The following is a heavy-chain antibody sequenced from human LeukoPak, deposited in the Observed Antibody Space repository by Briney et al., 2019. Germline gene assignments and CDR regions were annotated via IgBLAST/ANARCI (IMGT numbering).Heavy chain of an antibody. J-gene: IGHJ6*02. D-gene: IGHD1-26*01. CDR1: GGSFSGYY. CDR2: INHSGST. CDR3: ASSGRTGSYYDRPYYYYYGMDV. V-gene: IGHV4-34*01. Sequence: SETLSLTCAIYGGSFSGYYWSWIRQPPGKGLEWIGEINHSGSTNYNPSLKSRVTISVDTSKNQFSLKLSSVTAADTAVYYCASSGRTGSYYDRPYYYYYGMDVWGQGTTVTVSS.